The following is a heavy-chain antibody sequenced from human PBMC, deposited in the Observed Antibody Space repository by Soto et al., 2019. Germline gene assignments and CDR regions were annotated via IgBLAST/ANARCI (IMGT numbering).Heavy chain of an antibody. CDR3: ARAPSNGDYGNYFDF. J-gene: IGHJ4*02. Sequence: GGSLRLSCTASGFTFSSYAMHWVRQAPGKGLEYVALISNDGSNKYYADSVRGRFTMSRDNSRDTVYLQMSSLRPEDTAVYYCARAPSNGDYGNYFDFWPRETLAPAPS. D-gene: IGHD4-17*01. V-gene: IGHV3-30-3*01. CDR1: GFTFSSYA. CDR2: ISNDGSNK.